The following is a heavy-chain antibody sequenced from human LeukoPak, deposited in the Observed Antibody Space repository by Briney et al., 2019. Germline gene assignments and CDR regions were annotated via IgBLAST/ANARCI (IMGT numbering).Heavy chain of an antibody. D-gene: IGHD3-10*01. J-gene: IGHJ6*02. CDR1: GFTFSSYW. CDR3: AREFDLHGWGEGMDV. Sequence: KPGGSLRLSCAASGFTFSSYWMSWVRQAPGKGLEWVANIKQDGSEKYYVDSVKGRFTISRDNAKNSLYLQMNSLRAEDTAVYYCAREFDLHGWGEGMDVWGQGTAVSVSS. CDR2: IKQDGSEK. V-gene: IGHV3-7*01.